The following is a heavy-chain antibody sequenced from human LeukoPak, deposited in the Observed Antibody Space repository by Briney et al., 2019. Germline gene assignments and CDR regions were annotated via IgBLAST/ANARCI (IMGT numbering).Heavy chain of an antibody. CDR1: AFSLSAYN. Sequence: GGSLRLSCAASAFSLSAYNMNWVRQAPGKGLEWVSYISSSSSTIYYADSVKGRFTISRDNAKNSLYLQMNSLRAEDTAVYYCARSSFGECGYWGQGTLVTVSS. V-gene: IGHV3-48*04. CDR2: ISSSSSTI. J-gene: IGHJ4*02. CDR3: ARSSFGECGY. D-gene: IGHD3-10*01.